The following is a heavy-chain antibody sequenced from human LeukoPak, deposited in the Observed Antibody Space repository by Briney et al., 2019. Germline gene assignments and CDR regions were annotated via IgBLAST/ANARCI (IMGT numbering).Heavy chain of an antibody. CDR1: GYSISSGYY. J-gene: IGHJ4*02. V-gene: IGHV4-38-2*02. Sequence: SETLSLTCTVSGYSISSGYYWGWIRQPPGKGLEWVGSIYHSGSTYYNPSLKSRVTISVDRSKNQFSLKLSSVTAADTAVYYCARASGDDIVVVVAATPGGDYFDYWGQGTLVTVSS. CDR3: ARASGDDIVVVVAATPGGDYFDY. D-gene: IGHD2-15*01. CDR2: IYHSGST.